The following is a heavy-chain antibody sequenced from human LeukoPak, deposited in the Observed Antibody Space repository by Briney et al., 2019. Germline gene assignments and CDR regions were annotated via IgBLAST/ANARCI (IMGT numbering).Heavy chain of an antibody. D-gene: IGHD3-10*01. Sequence: GGSLRLTWAAYGFTFSRYSMRWVRQAGGEGGGWVSSIISRRSYIYYAHSVKAPFPISTHNPKNSLYLQMNSLRAEDTAVYYCAIHRGVAAYYFDYWGQGTLVTVSS. V-gene: IGHV3-21*01. CDR1: GFTFSRYS. CDR3: AIHRGVAAYYFDY. J-gene: IGHJ4*02. CDR2: IISRRSYI.